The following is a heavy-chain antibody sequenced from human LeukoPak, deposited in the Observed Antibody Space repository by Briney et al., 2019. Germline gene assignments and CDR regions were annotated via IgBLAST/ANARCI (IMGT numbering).Heavy chain of an antibody. V-gene: IGHV3-20*04. CDR1: GFTFDDYG. CDR2: ISWNGGST. J-gene: IGHJ4*02. CDR3: ARDVRVYSSSSPPGY. Sequence: GGSLRLSCAASGFTFDDYGMSWVRQAPGKGLEWVSGISWNGGSTGYADSVKGRFTISRDNAKNSLYLQMNSLRAQGTALYYCARDVRVYSSSSPPGYWGQGTLVTVSS. D-gene: IGHD6-6*01.